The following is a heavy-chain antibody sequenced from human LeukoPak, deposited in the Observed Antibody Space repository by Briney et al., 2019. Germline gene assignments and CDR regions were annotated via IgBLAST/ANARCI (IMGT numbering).Heavy chain of an antibody. CDR3: ARVQGWFGESTYSNWFDP. V-gene: IGHV3-7*03. D-gene: IGHD3-10*01. Sequence: GGSLRLSCAASGFTFSSYWMSWVRPAPGKGLEWVANIKQDGSEKYYVDSVKGRFTISRDNAKNSLYLQMNSLRAEDTAVYYCARVQGWFGESTYSNWFDPWGQGTLVTVSS. CDR2: IKQDGSEK. CDR1: GFTFSSYW. J-gene: IGHJ5*02.